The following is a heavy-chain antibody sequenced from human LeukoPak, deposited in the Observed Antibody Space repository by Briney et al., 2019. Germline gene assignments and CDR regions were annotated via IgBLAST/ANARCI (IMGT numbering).Heavy chain of an antibody. CDR3: AKASSSWYSDFDY. CDR1: GFSLNNYA. Sequence: PGRSLRLSCAASGFSLNNYAMNWARQATGKGLEWVSAISASGGTTYNSDSVKGRFTISRDSAKNTLYLQINSLRAEDSAVYYRAKASSSWYSDFDYWGRGTLVTVSS. V-gene: IGHV3-23*01. J-gene: IGHJ4*02. CDR2: ISASGGTT. D-gene: IGHD6-13*01.